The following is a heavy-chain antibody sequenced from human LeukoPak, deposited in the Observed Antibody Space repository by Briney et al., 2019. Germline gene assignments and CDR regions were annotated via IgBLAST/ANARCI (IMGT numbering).Heavy chain of an antibody. CDR3: AKRSGYTTGWFFDF. CDR2: ISGSGDNT. Sequence: ESLRLSCAASGFSFSSYAMSWVRQAPGKGLEWVSSISGSGDNTYYAESVKGRFTISRDNSKNTLFLQMNSLRAEDTAVFYCAKRSGYTTGWFFDFWGQGTLVTVSS. V-gene: IGHV3-23*01. J-gene: IGHJ4*02. D-gene: IGHD6-19*01. CDR1: GFSFSSYA.